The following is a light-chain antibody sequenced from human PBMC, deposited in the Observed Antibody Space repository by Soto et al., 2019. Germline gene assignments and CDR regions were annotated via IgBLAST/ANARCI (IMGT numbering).Light chain of an antibody. CDR3: AAWDDSLRGRV. J-gene: IGLJ1*01. Sequence: QSALTQPPSASGTPGQRVTISCSGSSSNVGVNFVYWYQHLPGTAPKLLIYRNDQRPSGVPDRFSGSKSGTSSSLAISGLRYEDDADYYCAAWDDSLRGRVFGTGTKVTV. V-gene: IGLV1-47*01. CDR2: RND. CDR1: SSNVGVNF.